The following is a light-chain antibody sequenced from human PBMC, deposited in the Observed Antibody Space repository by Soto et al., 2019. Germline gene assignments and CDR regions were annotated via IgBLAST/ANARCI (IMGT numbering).Light chain of an antibody. J-gene: IGKJ2*01. CDR3: QQYSKEST. Sequence: DVEMTQSPSTLPTSIGDRVTINCRASQNVSNWLAWYQQKPGKAPKLLIYKASRLESGVPSRFSASVSGTDFTLTINSLQSDAFSTYFCQQYSKESTFGQGTKLEIK. CDR2: KAS. CDR1: QNVSNW. V-gene: IGKV1-5*03.